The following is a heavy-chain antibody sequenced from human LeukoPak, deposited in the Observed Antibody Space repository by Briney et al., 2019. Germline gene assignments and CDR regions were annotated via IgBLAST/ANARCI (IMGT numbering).Heavy chain of an antibody. V-gene: IGHV3-30*02. J-gene: IGHJ4*02. CDR2: IRYDGSNK. CDR3: AELVYTFY. Sequence: GGSLRLSCAASGFTFSSYGMHWVRQAPGKGLEWVAFIRYDGSNKYYADSVKGRFTISRDNAKNTLYLQMNSLRAEDTAVYYRAELVYTFYWGQGTLVTVSS. D-gene: IGHD6-6*01. CDR1: GFTFSSYG.